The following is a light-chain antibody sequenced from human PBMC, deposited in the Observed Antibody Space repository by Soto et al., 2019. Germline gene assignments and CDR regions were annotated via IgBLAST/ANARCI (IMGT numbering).Light chain of an antibody. V-gene: IGKV3-20*01. Sequence: EIVLTQSPGTLSLSPGERATLSCRTSQSVNNNYLAWYQQKPGQAPRXLIYGASSRATGIPDRFSGSGSGTDFTLSISRLEPEDFAVYYCQQYSSLWTFGQGTKVDIK. J-gene: IGKJ1*01. CDR3: QQYSSLWT. CDR2: GAS. CDR1: QSVNNNY.